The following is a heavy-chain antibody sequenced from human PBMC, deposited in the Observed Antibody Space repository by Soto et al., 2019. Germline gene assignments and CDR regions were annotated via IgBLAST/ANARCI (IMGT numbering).Heavy chain of an antibody. J-gene: IGHJ4*02. Sequence: EVQLLESGGGLVQPGGSLRLSCAAPGLTFRTYAMTWVRQAPGKGLEWVSIISGSGGSTYYADSVKGRFTVSRDNSKKTQYGQTNSLRAEDTAVYYCAKWTCSGGSCYFDYWGQGTLVTVSS. D-gene: IGHD2-15*01. CDR2: ISGSGGST. CDR3: AKWTCSGGSCYFDY. V-gene: IGHV3-23*01. CDR1: GLTFRTYA.